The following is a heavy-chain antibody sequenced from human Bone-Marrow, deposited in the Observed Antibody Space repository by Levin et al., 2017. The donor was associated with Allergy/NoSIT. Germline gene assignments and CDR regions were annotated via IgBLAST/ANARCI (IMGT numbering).Heavy chain of an antibody. J-gene: IGHJ4*02. CDR2: IWTDGSHQ. Sequence: QSGGSLRLSCAASGFTFSSYAMHWVRRAPGKGLEWVAVIWTDGSHQYYADSVKGRFTISRDNSKNTLYLQMDSLRAEDTAVYYCAREVYGGNSGGGFDFWGRGTLVTVSS. CDR3: AREVYGGNSGGGFDF. D-gene: IGHD4-23*01. CDR1: GFTFSSYA. V-gene: IGHV3-33*01.